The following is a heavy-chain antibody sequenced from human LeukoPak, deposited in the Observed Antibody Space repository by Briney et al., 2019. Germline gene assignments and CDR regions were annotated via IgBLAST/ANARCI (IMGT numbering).Heavy chain of an antibody. CDR1: GFTFSSYS. CDR2: ISSSGSYI. V-gene: IGHV3-21*01. CDR3: ARDATLFDSENEGY. D-gene: IGHD3-9*01. Sequence: GGSLRLSCAASGFTFSSYSMNWVRQAPGKGLEWVSSISSSGSYIYYADSVKGRFTISRDNAKNSLYLQMNSLRAEDTAVYYCARDATLFDSENEGYWGQGTLVTVSS. J-gene: IGHJ4*02.